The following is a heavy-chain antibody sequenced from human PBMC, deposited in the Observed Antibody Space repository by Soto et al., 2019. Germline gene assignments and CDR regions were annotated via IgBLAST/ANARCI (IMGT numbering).Heavy chain of an antibody. CDR2: IYPGDSDT. Sequence: GESLKISCKGSGYSFTSYWIGWVRQMPGKDLEWMGIIYPGDSDTRYSPSFQGQVTISADKSISTAYLQWSSLKAADTAVYYCARSRGARFLEWLLPSFDYWGQGTLVTVSS. V-gene: IGHV5-51*01. CDR3: ARSRGARFLEWLLPSFDY. J-gene: IGHJ4*02. D-gene: IGHD3-3*01. CDR1: GYSFTSYW.